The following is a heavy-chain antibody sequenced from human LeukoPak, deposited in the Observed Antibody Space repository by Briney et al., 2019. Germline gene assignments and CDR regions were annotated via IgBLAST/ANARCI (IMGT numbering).Heavy chain of an antibody. CDR2: IFYSGST. Sequence: SETLSLTCTVSGGSISSYYWSWIRQPPGKGLEWIGYIFYSGSTNYNPSLKSRVTISVDTSKNQFSLKLSSVTAADTAVYYCARGVYIAAAQYAYWGQGTLVTVSS. V-gene: IGHV4-59*01. CDR1: GGSISSYY. D-gene: IGHD6-13*01. CDR3: ARGVYIAAAQYAY. J-gene: IGHJ4*02.